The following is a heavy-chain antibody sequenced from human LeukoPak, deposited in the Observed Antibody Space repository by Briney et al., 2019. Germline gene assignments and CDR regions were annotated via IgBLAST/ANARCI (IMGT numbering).Heavy chain of an antibody. CDR3: ATGQWLLRGDY. D-gene: IGHD5-12*01. J-gene: IGHJ4*02. Sequence: SETLSLTCTVSGYSISNGYYWGWIRQPPGKGLEWIGSIYHTGSTYYSPSLKSRVTISVDTSKNQFPLKLTSVTAADTAVYYCATGQWLLRGDYWGQGTLVTVSS. V-gene: IGHV4-38-2*02. CDR1: GYSISNGYY. CDR2: IYHTGST.